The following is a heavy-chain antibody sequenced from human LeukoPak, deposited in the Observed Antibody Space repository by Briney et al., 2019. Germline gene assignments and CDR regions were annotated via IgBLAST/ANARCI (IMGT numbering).Heavy chain of an antibody. CDR2: IYSGDRT. J-gene: IGHJ3*02. D-gene: IGHD3-10*01. CDR1: GFTVSDKY. CDR3: AREIPTMVRGIRTGALDI. Sequence: GGSLRLSCAASGFTVSDKYMSWVRQPPGKGLEWVSNIYSGDRTHYADSVKGRFTISRDNAKNTLYLQMNSLRAEDTAVYYCAREIPTMVRGIRTGALDIWGQGTMVSVSS. V-gene: IGHV3-66*01.